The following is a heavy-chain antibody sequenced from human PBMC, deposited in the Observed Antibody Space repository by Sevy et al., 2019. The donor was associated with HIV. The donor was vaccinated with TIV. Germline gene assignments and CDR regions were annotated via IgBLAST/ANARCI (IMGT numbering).Heavy chain of an antibody. Sequence: GESLKISCAASGFTFSSYGMHWVRQAPGKGLEWVAFIRYDGSNKYYADSVKGRFTISRDNSKNTLYLQMNSLRAEDTAVYYCAKDFHTAMATGDYWGQGTLVTVSS. J-gene: IGHJ4*02. CDR2: IRYDGSNK. V-gene: IGHV3-30*02. D-gene: IGHD5-18*01. CDR1: GFTFSSYG. CDR3: AKDFHTAMATGDY.